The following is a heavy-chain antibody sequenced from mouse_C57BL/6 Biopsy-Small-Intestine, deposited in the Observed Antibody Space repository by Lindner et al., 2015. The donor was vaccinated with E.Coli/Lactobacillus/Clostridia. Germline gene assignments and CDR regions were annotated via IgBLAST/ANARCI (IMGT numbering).Heavy chain of an antibody. J-gene: IGHJ3*01. CDR1: GYYLYLAMV. CDR2: ISPDSGNT. Sequence: SVKVSCKASGYYLYLAMVSVGCARPLGQGLEWMGWISPDSGNTNYRQELRGRLTLTRDTSTNTAYMELRGLRPDDTAVYYCARRDVAVVTIGSAPKDAFDIWGQGTMVTVSS. D-gene: IGHD2-12*01. V-gene: IGHV1-81*01. CDR3: ARRDVAVVTIGSAPKDAFDI.